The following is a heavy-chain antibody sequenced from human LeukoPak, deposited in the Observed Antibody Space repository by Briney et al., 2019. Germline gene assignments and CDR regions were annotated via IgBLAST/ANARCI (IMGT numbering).Heavy chain of an antibody. D-gene: IGHD3-22*01. Sequence: GGSLRLSCAASGFTLSIYTMNWVRQAPGKGLGWVSSISSSNYIYYADSVKGRFTISGDNAKNSLYLQMNSLRAEDTAVYYCARDYDGSGYFGYWGQGTLVTVSS. CDR1: GFTLSIYT. V-gene: IGHV3-21*01. J-gene: IGHJ4*02. CDR2: ISSSNYI. CDR3: ARDYDGSGYFGY.